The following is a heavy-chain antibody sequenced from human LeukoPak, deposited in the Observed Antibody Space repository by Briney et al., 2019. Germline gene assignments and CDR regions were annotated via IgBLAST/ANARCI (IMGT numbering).Heavy chain of an antibody. V-gene: IGHV5-51*01. Sequence: GESLKISCKGSGYSFTNYWIAWVRQMPGKGLEGMGIIYAGDADTSYSPSFQGEVTISEDKSIRTSYLQWSSVKASDTAMYYCARGGKYIDYWGQGTLVTVSS. CDR2: IYAGDADT. J-gene: IGHJ4*02. CDR3: ARGGKYIDY. D-gene: IGHD3-16*01. CDR1: GYSFTNYW.